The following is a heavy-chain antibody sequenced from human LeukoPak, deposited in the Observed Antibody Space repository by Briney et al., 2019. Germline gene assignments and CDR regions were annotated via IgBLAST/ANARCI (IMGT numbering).Heavy chain of an antibody. J-gene: IGHJ4*02. Sequence: ASVKVSCKASGYTFTSYGISWVRQAPGQGLEWMGWISAYNGNTNYAQKLQGRVTMTTDTSTSTAYMELRSLRSDDTAVYYCARDTTGTTGTRSFDYWGQGTLVTVSS. CDR3: ARDTTGTTGTRSFDY. D-gene: IGHD1-1*01. CDR2: ISAYNGNT. V-gene: IGHV1-18*01. CDR1: GYTFTSYG.